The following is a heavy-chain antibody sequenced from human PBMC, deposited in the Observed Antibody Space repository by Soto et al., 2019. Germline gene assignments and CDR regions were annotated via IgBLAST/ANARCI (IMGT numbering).Heavy chain of an antibody. Sequence: EVQLLESGGGLVQPGGSLRLSCAASGFTFSSYAMSWVRQVPGKGLEWVSTINTSGGSTYYADSVRGRFTISRDNSKNTLYLQMNSLRAEDTAVYYCAKDGLGAYSYGSYYFDYWGQGTLVTVSS. J-gene: IGHJ4*02. CDR2: INTSGGST. V-gene: IGHV3-23*01. CDR3: AKDGLGAYSYGSYYFDY. D-gene: IGHD5-18*01. CDR1: GFTFSSYA.